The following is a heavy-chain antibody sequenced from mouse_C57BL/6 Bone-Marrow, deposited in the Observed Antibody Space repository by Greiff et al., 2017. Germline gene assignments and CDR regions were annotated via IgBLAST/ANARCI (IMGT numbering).Heavy chain of an antibody. Sequence: QVQLQQSGAELVRPGASVTLSCKASGYTFTDYELHWVKQTPVHGLEWIGAIDPETGGTAYNQKFKGKAILTADKSSSTAYMELRSLTSEDSAVYYCTRSLDSSGYVGTWFAYWGQGTLVTVSA. J-gene: IGHJ3*01. CDR2: IDPETGGT. V-gene: IGHV1-15*01. CDR3: TRSLDSSGYVGTWFAY. CDR1: GYTFTDYE. D-gene: IGHD3-2*02.